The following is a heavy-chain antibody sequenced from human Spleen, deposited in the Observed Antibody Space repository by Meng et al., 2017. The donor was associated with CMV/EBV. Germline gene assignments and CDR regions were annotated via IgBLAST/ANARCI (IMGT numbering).Heavy chain of an antibody. Sequence: GNYCSWIRKPPRQALESIGEINHSGSTHYYPSLKPPLTISIDSSKNQSSLKLSSVTASATAVYYCALSLNLLVVPAAQTYYYGMHVSGQGTTVTVSS. V-gene: IGHV4-34*01. CDR3: ALSLNLLVVPAAQTYYYGMHV. CDR1: GNY. D-gene: IGHD2-2*01. CDR2: INHSGST. J-gene: IGHJ6*02.